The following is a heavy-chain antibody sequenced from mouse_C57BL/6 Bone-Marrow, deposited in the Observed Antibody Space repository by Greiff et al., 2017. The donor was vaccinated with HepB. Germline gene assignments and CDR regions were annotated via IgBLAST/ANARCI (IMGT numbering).Heavy chain of an antibody. J-gene: IGHJ2*01. Sequence: EVHLVESGGGLVQPKGSLKLSCAASGFSFNTYAMNWVLQAPGKGLEWVARIRSKSNNYATYYADSVKDRFTISRDDSESMLYLQMNNLKTEDTAMYYCVRDDFPYYFDYWGQGTTLTVSS. CDR1: GFSFNTYA. CDR3: VRDDFPYYFDY. V-gene: IGHV10-1*01. CDR2: IRSKSNNYAT. D-gene: IGHD2-4*01.